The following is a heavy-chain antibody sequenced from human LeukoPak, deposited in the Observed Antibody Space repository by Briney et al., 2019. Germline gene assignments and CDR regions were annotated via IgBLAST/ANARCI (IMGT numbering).Heavy chain of an antibody. V-gene: IGHV3-23*01. CDR3: ASGPMVRGAYGMDV. CDR1: GFTFSSYA. J-gene: IGHJ6*02. D-gene: IGHD3-10*01. CDR2: ISGSGGST. Sequence: GALRLSCAASGFTFSSYAMSWVRQAPGKGLEWVSAISGSGGSTYYADSVKGRFTISRDNAKNTLYLQMNSLRAEDTAVYYCASGPMVRGAYGMDVWGQGTTVTVSS.